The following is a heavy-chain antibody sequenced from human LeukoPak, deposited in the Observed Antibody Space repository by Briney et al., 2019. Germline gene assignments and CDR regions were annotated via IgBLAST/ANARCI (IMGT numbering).Heavy chain of an antibody. CDR2: TDTSGSYI. D-gene: IGHD1-14*01. Sequence: PGGSLRLSCAASGFTFSNFGMNWVRQAPGKGLEWVSFTDTSGSYIYYGGSVKGRFTISRDNAKNSLYLQVNSLRVEDTAVYYCARETGRANFDFWGQGTLVTVSS. V-gene: IGHV3-21*06. CDR3: ARETGRANFDF. J-gene: IGHJ4*02. CDR1: GFTFSNFG.